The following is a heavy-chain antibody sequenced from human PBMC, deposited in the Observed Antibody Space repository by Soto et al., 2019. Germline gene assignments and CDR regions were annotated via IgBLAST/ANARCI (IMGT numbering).Heavy chain of an antibody. D-gene: IGHD3-9*01. J-gene: IGHJ4*02. Sequence: GGSLRLSCAASGFTFSSYSMNWVRQAPGKGLEWVSSISSSSYIYYADSVKGRFTISRDNAKNSLYLQMNSLRAEDTAVYYCARWVGGYDILTGYPFDYWGQGTLVTVSS. CDR3: ARWVGGYDILTGYPFDY. CDR2: ISSSSYI. V-gene: IGHV3-21*01. CDR1: GFTFSSYS.